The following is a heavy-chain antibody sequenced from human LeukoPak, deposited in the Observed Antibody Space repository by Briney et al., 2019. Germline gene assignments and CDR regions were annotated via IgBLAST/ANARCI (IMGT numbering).Heavy chain of an antibody. CDR2: IYSGGST. D-gene: IGHD3-16*01. V-gene: IGHV3-66*01. CDR3: ARDLGKETNAGDDY. CDR1: GFTFSSNY. Sequence: GGSLRLSCAASGFTFSSNYMSWVRQAPGKGLEWVSVIYSGGSTYYADSVKGRFTISRDNSKNTLYLQMNSLRAEDTAVYYCARDLGKETNAGDDYWGQGTLVTVSS. J-gene: IGHJ4*02.